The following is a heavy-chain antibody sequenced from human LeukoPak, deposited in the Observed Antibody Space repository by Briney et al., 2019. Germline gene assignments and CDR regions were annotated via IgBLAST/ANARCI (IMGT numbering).Heavy chain of an antibody. J-gene: IGHJ4*02. CDR1: GGSISSYH. CDR2: IYYSGST. V-gene: IGHV4-59*13. Sequence: PSETLSLTCTVSGGSISSYHWSWIRQPPGKGLEWIGYIYYSGSTDYNPSLKSRVTISVDTSKNQFSLKVSSVTAADTAVYYCARDLGGGSFDFWGQGTLVTVSS. D-gene: IGHD2-15*01. CDR3: ARDLGGGSFDF.